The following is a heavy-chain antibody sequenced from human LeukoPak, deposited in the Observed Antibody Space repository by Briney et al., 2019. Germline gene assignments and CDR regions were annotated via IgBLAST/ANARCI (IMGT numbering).Heavy chain of an antibody. CDR3: VKTYCSITRCSPGFDS. CDR2: ISSSGSTI. Sequence: GGSLRLSCAASGFTFSDYHMSWIRQAPGKGLEWVSYISSSGSTIYYADSVRGHFTISRDNSLNTLFLQIDNLRAEDTAVYYCVKTYCSITRCSPGFDSWGQGTLVTVSS. V-gene: IGHV3-11*01. J-gene: IGHJ4*02. D-gene: IGHD3-10*01. CDR1: GFTFSDYH.